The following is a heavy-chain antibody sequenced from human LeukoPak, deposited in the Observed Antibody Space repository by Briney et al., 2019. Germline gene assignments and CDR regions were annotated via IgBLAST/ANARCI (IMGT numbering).Heavy chain of an antibody. Sequence: SQTLSLTCAISGDSVSINSAAWNWIRQSPSRGREWLGRTYYRSRYFIDYAVSVKSRITINPDTSKNQFSLHLNSVTPEDTAVYYCARVFSPGALAFDYWGQGTLVTVSS. V-gene: IGHV6-1*01. CDR2: TYYRSRYFI. J-gene: IGHJ4*02. CDR3: ARVFSPGALAFDY. CDR1: GDSVSINSAA. D-gene: IGHD4-17*01.